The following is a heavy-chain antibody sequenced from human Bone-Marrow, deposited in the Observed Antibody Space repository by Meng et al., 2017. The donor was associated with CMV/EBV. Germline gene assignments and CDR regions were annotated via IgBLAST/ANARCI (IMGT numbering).Heavy chain of an antibody. CDR2: IYSGGST. D-gene: IGHD2-21*01. Sequence: GESLKISCAASGFTVSSNYMSWVRQAPGKGLEWVSVIYSGGSTYYADSVKGRFTISRDNSKNTLYLQMNSLRAEDTALYHCARDGNCGGDCYTYGMDVWGQGTTVTVSS. CDR1: GFTVSSNY. V-gene: IGHV3-53*01. CDR3: ARDGNCGGDCYTYGMDV. J-gene: IGHJ6*02.